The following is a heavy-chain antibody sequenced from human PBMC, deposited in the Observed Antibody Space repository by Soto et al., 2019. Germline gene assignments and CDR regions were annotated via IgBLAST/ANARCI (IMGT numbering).Heavy chain of an antibody. Sequence: QVQLVESGGGVVQPGRSLRLSCAGSGSTFSSYGWPWVLQAPGKGLEWEEIVWEVGSNKYYANAVKGRFTTSSDNSKRRLYLQMNSLRVEDTVVKHCARQFYDVLTGWGPVDYWGQGTLVNVPS. V-gene: IGHV3-33*01. CDR1: GSTFSSYG. D-gene: IGHD3-9*01. CDR2: VWEVGSNK. CDR3: ARQFYDVLTGWGPVDY. J-gene: IGHJ4*02.